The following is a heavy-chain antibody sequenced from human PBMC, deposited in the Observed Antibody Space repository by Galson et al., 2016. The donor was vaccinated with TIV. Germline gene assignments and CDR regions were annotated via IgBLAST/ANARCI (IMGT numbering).Heavy chain of an antibody. CDR1: GFTFGDYA. J-gene: IGHJ4*02. CDR3: SRDRLVDILAGSFDY. CDR2: IRNTVYGGTP. Sequence: SLRLSCAGSGFTFGDYAVNWVRQAPGKGLEWVGSIRNTVYGGTPEYAASVNGRFNISRDDSKSIAYLQMNNLKTEDTAVYYCSRDRLVDILAGSFDYWGQGTLVTVSS. D-gene: IGHD3-9*01. V-gene: IGHV3-49*04.